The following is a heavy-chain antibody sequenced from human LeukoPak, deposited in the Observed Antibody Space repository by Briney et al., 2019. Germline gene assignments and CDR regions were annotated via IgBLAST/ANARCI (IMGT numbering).Heavy chain of an antibody. V-gene: IGHV1-69*01. D-gene: IGHD6-6*01. CDR2: IIPAFGTP. CDR3: ARGGAARLFSWFDP. Sequence: SVRVSCKAPRDIFSSYTLTWVRQAPGQGLEWMVGIIPAFGTPHYAQKFRGRLTMTLDESTSTAYMELSSLRSEDTAVYYCARGGAARLFSWFDPWGQGTLVTVSS. J-gene: IGHJ5*02. CDR1: RDIFSSYT.